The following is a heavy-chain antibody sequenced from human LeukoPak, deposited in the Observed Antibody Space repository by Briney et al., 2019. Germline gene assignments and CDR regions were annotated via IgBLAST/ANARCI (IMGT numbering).Heavy chain of an antibody. Sequence: KPSETLSLTCAVYGGSFSGYYWSWIRQPPGKGLEWIGEINHSGSTNYNPSLKSRVTISVDTSKNQFSLKLSSVTAADTAVYYCARHLSRYDFWSGYQNDAFDIWGQGTMVTVSS. CDR3: ARHLSRYDFWSGYQNDAFDI. V-gene: IGHV4-34*01. J-gene: IGHJ3*02. CDR2: INHSGST. CDR1: GGSFSGYY. D-gene: IGHD3-3*01.